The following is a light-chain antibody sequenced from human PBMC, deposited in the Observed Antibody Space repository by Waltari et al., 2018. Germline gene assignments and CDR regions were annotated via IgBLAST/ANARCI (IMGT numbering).Light chain of an antibody. CDR3: QQYDNWPPLA. CDR2: DAS. CDR1: QTIRSN. J-gene: IGKJ4*01. V-gene: IGKV3D-15*01. Sequence: EIVMTQSPGTLSGSPGERVPLSCRASQTIRSNLAWYQQKPGQAPRLLIYDASKRATGIPARFSGSGSGTEFTLTISSLQFEDFAVYYCQQYDNWPPLAFGGGTKVDVK.